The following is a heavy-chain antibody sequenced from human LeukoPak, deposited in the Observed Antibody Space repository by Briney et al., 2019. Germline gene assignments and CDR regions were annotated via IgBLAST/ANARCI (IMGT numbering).Heavy chain of an antibody. CDR1: GGSFSGYY. Sequence: PSETLSLTCAVYGGSFSGYYWSWIRQPPGKGLEWIGEINHSGSTNYNPSLKSRVTISVDTSKNQFSLKLSSVTAADTAVYYCASHRWFDPWGQGTLVTVPS. V-gene: IGHV4-34*01. J-gene: IGHJ5*02. CDR3: ASHRWFDP. CDR2: INHSGST.